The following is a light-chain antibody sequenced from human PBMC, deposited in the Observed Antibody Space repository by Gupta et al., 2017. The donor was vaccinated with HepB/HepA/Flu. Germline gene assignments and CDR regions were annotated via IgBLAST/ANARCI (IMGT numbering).Light chain of an antibody. Sequence: DIQMTQSPSSLSAPVGDRVTITCRASQGISNYLAWYQQKPGKVPKLLIYAASTLQSGVPSRFSCSGSGTDFTLTISSLQPEDVATYFCQKDNSALRTFGHGTKVDIK. CDR3: QKDNSALRT. CDR2: AAS. J-gene: IGKJ3*01. V-gene: IGKV1-27*01. CDR1: QGISNY.